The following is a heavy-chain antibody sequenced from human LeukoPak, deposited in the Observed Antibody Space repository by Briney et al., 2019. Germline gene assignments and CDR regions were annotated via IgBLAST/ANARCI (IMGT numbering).Heavy chain of an antibody. D-gene: IGHD3-10*01. V-gene: IGHV1-2*02. Sequence: GASVKVSCKASGYTFTDYYMHWVRQAPGQGLEWMGWINPKSGGTNYAQKFQGRVSMTRDTSISTAYMELSRLRSDDTAVYYCARVVTMVRGVTSYFDYWGQGTLVTVSS. CDR3: ARVVTMVRGVTSYFDY. CDR2: INPKSGGT. J-gene: IGHJ4*02. CDR1: GYTFTDYY.